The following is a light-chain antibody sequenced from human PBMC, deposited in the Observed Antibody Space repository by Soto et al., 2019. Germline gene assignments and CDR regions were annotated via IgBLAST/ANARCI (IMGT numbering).Light chain of an antibody. CDR1: SSNIGNNY. CDR2: DNG. Sequence: QSVLTQPPSVSAAPGQKVTISCSGSSSNIGNNYVSWYQQLPGAAPKLLIYDNGKRPSGIPDRFSGSKSATSAALGITGLQTGDEADYYCGTWDNSLSAVVFGGGTQLTVL. V-gene: IGLV1-51*01. CDR3: GTWDNSLSAVV. J-gene: IGLJ2*01.